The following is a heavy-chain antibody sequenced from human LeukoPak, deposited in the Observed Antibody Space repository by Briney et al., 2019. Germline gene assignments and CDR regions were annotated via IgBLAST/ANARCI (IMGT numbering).Heavy chain of an antibody. D-gene: IGHD6-19*01. CDR1: GFTVSSNY. CDR2: IYTDGNT. V-gene: IGHV3-53*01. Sequence: GGSLRLSCAASGFTVSSNYMSWVRQAPGKGLEWVSVIYTDGNTYYADSVKGRFTISRDNSKNTLFLQMNSLRAEDTAVYYCARGSSDPFDYWGQGTLVTVSS. J-gene: IGHJ4*02. CDR3: ARGSSDPFDY.